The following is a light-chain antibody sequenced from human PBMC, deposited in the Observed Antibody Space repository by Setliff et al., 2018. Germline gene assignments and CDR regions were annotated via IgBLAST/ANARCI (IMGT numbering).Light chain of an antibody. Sequence: QSVLTQPASVSGSPGQSITISCTGSSSDIGGYNYVSWYQQHPGKAPKLMIYDVNEQPSGVSNRFSGSKSGNTASLTISGLQAEDEADYYCSSYTTTSTVVIGGGTKVTVL. CDR1: SSDIGGYNY. J-gene: IGLJ2*01. CDR3: SSYTTTSTVV. V-gene: IGLV2-14*01. CDR2: DVN.